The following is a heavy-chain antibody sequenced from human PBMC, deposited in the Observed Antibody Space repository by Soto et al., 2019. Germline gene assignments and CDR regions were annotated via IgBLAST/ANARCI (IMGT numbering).Heavy chain of an antibody. CDR1: GASLSDNY. V-gene: IGHV4-34*01. J-gene: IGHJ5*02. CDR2: INHSGNT. Sequence: ETLSLTCAVYGASLSDNYCNSLRHRPGQGLAWIGEINHSGNTNYNPSLRSRVTISIDTSKNHLSLNLRSVAAADTAVYYCARGRGDFDAWGQGTPVTVSS. D-gene: IGHD2-21*02. CDR3: ARGRGDFDA.